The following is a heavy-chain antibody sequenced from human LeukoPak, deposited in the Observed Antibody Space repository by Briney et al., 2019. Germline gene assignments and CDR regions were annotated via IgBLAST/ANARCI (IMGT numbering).Heavy chain of an antibody. D-gene: IGHD3-22*01. CDR1: GGSISSYY. J-gene: IGHJ4*02. V-gene: IGHV4-59*01. CDR2: IYYSGST. Sequence: SETLSLTCTVSGGSISSYYWSWIRQPPGKGLEWIGYIYYSGSTNYNPSLKSRVTISVDTSKNQFSLKLSSVTAADTAVYYCARGPPYDSSGLNYWGQGTLVTVSS. CDR3: ARGPPYDSSGLNY.